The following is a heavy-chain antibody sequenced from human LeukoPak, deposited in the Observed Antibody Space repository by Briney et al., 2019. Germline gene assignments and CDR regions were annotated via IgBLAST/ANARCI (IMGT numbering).Heavy chain of an antibody. CDR3: ARYCSGGSCRNWFDP. V-gene: IGHV4-39*07. D-gene: IGHD2-15*01. Sequence: SETLSLTCTVSGRSISSSSYYWGWIRQPPGKGLEWIGSIYYSGSTYYYPSLKSRVTISVDTSKNQFSLKLSSVTAADTAVYYCARYCSGGSCRNWFDPWGQGTLVTVSS. CDR2: IYYSGST. CDR1: GRSISSSSYY. J-gene: IGHJ5*02.